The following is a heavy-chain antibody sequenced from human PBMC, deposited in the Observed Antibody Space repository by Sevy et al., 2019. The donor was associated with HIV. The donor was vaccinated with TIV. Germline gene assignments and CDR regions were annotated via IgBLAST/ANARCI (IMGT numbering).Heavy chain of an antibody. CDR2: IYYSGST. Sequence: SETLSLTCTVSGGSMSSSSYYWGWIRQPPGKGLEWIGSIYYSGSTYYDPSLKSRVTISVDTSKNQFSLKLSSVTAADTAVYYCAREYYYDSSGYYYGAGWFDPWGQGTLVTVSS. D-gene: IGHD3-22*01. V-gene: IGHV4-39*01. J-gene: IGHJ5*02. CDR3: AREYYYDSSGYYYGAGWFDP. CDR1: GGSMSSSSYY.